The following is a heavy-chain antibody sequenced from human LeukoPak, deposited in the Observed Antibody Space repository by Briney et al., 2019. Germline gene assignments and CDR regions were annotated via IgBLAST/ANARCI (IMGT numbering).Heavy chain of an antibody. Sequence: SETLSLTCAVSGGSISSGGYSWSWIRRPPGKRLEWIGYIYYSGSTYYNPSLKSRVTISVDKSKNHFSLKLSSVTAADTAVYYCARYSGYDYFIDYWGQGTLVTVSS. J-gene: IGHJ4*02. CDR1: GGSISSGGYS. CDR3: ARYSGYDYFIDY. D-gene: IGHD5-12*01. CDR2: IYYSGST. V-gene: IGHV4-30-4*07.